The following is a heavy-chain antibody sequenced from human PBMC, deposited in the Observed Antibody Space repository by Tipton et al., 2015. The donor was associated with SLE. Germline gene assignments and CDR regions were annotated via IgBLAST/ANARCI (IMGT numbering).Heavy chain of an antibody. CDR1: GGSFSGYY. Sequence: TLSLTCAVYGGSFSGYYWSWIRQPPGKGLEWIGEIYHSGSTNYNPSLKSRVTISIDTSKNQFSLKLNSVTAADTAVYYCATGYYGSGSYVWGQGTLVTVSS. D-gene: IGHD3-10*01. J-gene: IGHJ4*02. CDR2: IYHSGST. V-gene: IGHV4-34*01. CDR3: ATGYYGSGSYV.